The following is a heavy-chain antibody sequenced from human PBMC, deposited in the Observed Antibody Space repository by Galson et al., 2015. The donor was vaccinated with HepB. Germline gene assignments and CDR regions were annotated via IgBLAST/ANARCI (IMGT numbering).Heavy chain of an antibody. V-gene: IGHV4-39*07. CDR2: IYYSGST. Sequence: ETLSLTCTVSGGSISSSSYYWGWIRQPPGKGLEWIGSIYYSGSTYYNPSLKSRVTISVDTSKNQFSLKLSSVTAADTAVYYCARDLGYCSGGSCYSQFDPWGQGTLVTVSS. J-gene: IGHJ5*02. CDR3: ARDLGYCSGGSCYSQFDP. CDR1: GGSISSSSYY. D-gene: IGHD2-15*01.